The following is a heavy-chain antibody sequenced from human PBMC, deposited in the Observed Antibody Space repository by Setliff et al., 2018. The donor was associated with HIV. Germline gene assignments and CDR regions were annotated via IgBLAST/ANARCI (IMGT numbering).Heavy chain of an antibody. Sequence: GGSLRLSCAASGFTFSSYAMSWVRQAPGKGLEWVSGISGGGASTYYADSVKGRFTVSRDNAKSTLYLQMNSLRAEDTATYYCARGTDYDLWTYYYYMDVWGKGTTVTVSS. CDR1: GFTFSSYA. J-gene: IGHJ6*03. CDR2: ISGGGAST. CDR3: ARGTDYDLWTYYYYMDV. V-gene: IGHV3-23*01. D-gene: IGHD3-3*01.